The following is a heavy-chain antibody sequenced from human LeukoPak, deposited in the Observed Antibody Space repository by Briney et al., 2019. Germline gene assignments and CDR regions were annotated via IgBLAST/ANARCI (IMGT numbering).Heavy chain of an antibody. V-gene: IGHV1-24*01. CDR1: GYTLTELS. CDR2: FDPEDGET. CDR3: ATCVLVRGVTMGGFDY. D-gene: IGHD3-10*01. Sequence: ASVKVSCKVSGYTLTELSMHWVRQAPGKGLEGMGGFDPEDGETIYAQKFQGRVTMTEDTSTDTAYMELSSLRSEDTAVYYCATCVLVRGVTMGGFDYWGQGTLVTVSS. J-gene: IGHJ4*02.